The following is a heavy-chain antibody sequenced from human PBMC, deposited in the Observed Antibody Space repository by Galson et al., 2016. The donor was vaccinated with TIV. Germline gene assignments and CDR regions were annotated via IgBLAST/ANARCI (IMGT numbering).Heavy chain of an antibody. CDR1: GYTLSHYY. J-gene: IGHJ4*02. CDR3: ATFSGARGPFDY. V-gene: IGHV1-46*01. D-gene: IGHD2-15*01. Sequence: SVKVSCKASGYTLSHYYMHWVRQAPGQGLEWVGVIDPLGGGTTYAPQFQGRVTMTRDTSTRTVYMELTSLKSDDTAVLYRATFSGARGPFDYWGQGTLVAVSS. CDR2: IDPLGGGT.